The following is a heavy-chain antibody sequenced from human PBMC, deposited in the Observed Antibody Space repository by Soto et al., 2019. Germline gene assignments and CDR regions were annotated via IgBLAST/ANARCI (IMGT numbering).Heavy chain of an antibody. CDR1: GYGFTTYG. CDR2: ISAHNGNT. J-gene: IGHJ4*02. CDR3: ARGRYGDY. Sequence: QVHLVQSGAEVKKPGASVKVSCKGSGYGFTTYGITWVRQAPGQGLEWMAWISAHNGNTNYAQKLQGRVTVTRDTSTSTAYMGLRSLRSDDTAVYSCARGRYGDYWGQGALVTVSS. V-gene: IGHV1-18*01. D-gene: IGHD1-1*01.